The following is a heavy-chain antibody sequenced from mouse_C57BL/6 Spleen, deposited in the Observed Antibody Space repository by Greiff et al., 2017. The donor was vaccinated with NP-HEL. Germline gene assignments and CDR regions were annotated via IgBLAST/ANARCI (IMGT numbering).Heavy chain of an antibody. J-gene: IGHJ2*01. CDR2: IYPRSGNT. D-gene: IGHD1-1*01. CDR3: ARRGVGPITTVVATGYFDY. Sequence: VKLQQSGAELARPGASVKLSCKASGYTFTSYGISWVKQRTGQGLEWIGEIYPRSGNTYYNEKFKGKATLTADKSSSTAYMELRSLTSEDSAVYFCARRGVGPITTVVATGYFDYWGQGTTLTVSS. CDR1: GYTFTSYG. V-gene: IGHV1-81*01.